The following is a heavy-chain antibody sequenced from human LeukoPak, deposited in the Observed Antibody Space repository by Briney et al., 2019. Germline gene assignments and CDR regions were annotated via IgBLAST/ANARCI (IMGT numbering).Heavy chain of an antibody. CDR1: GFTFSDYY. D-gene: IGHD3-22*01. J-gene: IGHJ4*02. Sequence: GGSLRLSCAASGFTFSDYYMSWIRQAPGKGLEWVANINQDGSEKYFVDSVKGRFTISRDNAQNSLYLQMSSLRAEDTAVYYCARVGSYYDSDYWGQGTLVTVSS. V-gene: IGHV3-7*01. CDR3: ARVGSYYDSDY. CDR2: INQDGSEK.